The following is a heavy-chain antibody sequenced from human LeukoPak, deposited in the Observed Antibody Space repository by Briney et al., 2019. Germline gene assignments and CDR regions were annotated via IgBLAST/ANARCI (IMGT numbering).Heavy chain of an antibody. J-gene: IGHJ5*02. CDR3: ARGQGATVPQVGKNWFDP. Sequence: SETLSLTCAVYIDSFSNYHWNWIRQTPAKGMEWIGEVNESGGTNVSPSLRSRVILSVDTSKNQFSLKLISVTVADTAIYYCARGQGATVPQVGKNWFDPWGQGTRVTVSS. D-gene: IGHD1-26*01. CDR2: VNESGGT. V-gene: IGHV4-34*01. CDR1: IDSFSNYH.